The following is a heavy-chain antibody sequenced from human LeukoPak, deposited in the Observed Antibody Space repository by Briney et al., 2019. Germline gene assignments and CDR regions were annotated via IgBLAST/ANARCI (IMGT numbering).Heavy chain of an antibody. J-gene: IGHJ3*02. CDR1: GSSIGTYS. CDR3: ARHVLNCSSTSCYTLDAFDI. CDR2: IYTTGST. D-gene: IGHD2-2*02. V-gene: IGHV4-4*09. Sequence: PSETLSLTCTVSGSSIGTYSWSWIRQPPGKGLEWVGYIYTTGSTHYNPSLKSRVTMSLDTSKNQFSLRLSSVTAADTAVYYCARHVLNCSSTSCYTLDAFDIWGQGTMVTVSS.